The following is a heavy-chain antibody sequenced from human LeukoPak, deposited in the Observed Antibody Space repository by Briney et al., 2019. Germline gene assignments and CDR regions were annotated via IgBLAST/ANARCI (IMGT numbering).Heavy chain of an antibody. CDR3: ASKGSSSWYFDY. D-gene: IGHD6-13*01. V-gene: IGHV3-48*03. CDR2: ISSSGSTI. Sequence: GGSLRLSCAASGFTFSSYEMNWVRQAPGKGLEWVSYISSSGSTIYYADSVKGRFTISRDNAKNSLYLQMNSLRAEDTAVYYCASKGSSSWYFDYWGQGTLVTVSS. CDR1: GFTFSSYE. J-gene: IGHJ4*02.